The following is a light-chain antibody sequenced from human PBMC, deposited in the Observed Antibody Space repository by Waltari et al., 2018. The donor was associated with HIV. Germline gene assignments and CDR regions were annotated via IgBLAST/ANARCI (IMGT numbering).Light chain of an antibody. V-gene: IGLV1-47*01. CDR2: TDD. J-gene: IGLJ3*02. Sequence: QSALTQPPSASGTPGQRVSIFCSGGSSNIGSNYVYWYQQLPGGAPKLLIYTDDRRPPGFPDRFSGAKSGASASLAISGLRSEDEGDYYCATWDVSLSGRVFGGGTRLTVL. CDR1: SSNIGSNY. CDR3: ATWDVSLSGRV.